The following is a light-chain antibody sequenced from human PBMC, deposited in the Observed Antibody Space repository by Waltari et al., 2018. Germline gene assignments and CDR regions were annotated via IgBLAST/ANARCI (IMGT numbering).Light chain of an antibody. CDR2: GAS. CDR1: QSVSSN. V-gene: IGKV3-15*01. Sequence: EIVMTQSPATLSVSPGERATLSCRGSQSVSSNLAWYQQKPGQAPRLLIYGASSRATGIPARVSGSESGTEFTLTISSLQSEDFAVYYGEQYNSWPLTFGGGTKVEI. J-gene: IGKJ4*01. CDR3: EQYNSWPLT.